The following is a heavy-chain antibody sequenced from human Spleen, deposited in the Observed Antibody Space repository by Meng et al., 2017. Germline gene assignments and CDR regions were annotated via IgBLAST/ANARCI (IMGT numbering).Heavy chain of an antibody. J-gene: IGHJ4*02. CDR3: TRETVRGSYYGSVN. V-gene: IGHV1-2*06. Sequence: QALVVQSGAEMKKPGASVKVSCKTAGYTFTGYYMHWVRQAPGQGLEWMGRINPASGDTNFAQQFQDRVTVTRDTSISTASMELSNLTSDDTAVYYCTRETVRGSYYGSVNWGQGTLVTVSS. D-gene: IGHD3-10*01. CDR1: GYTFTGYY. CDR2: INPASGDT.